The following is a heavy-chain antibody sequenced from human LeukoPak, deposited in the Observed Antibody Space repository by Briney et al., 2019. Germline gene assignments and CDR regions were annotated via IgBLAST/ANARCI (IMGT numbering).Heavy chain of an antibody. CDR3: ARESILDYDFWSGPHAFDI. Sequence: PSETLSLTCTVSGGSISSYYWSWIRQPAGKGLEWIGRIYTSGSTNYNPSLKSRVTISVDKSKNQFSLKLSSMTAADTAVYYCARESILDYDFWSGPHAFDIWGQGTMVTVSS. V-gene: IGHV4-4*07. J-gene: IGHJ3*02. D-gene: IGHD3-3*01. CDR1: GGSISSYY. CDR2: IYTSGST.